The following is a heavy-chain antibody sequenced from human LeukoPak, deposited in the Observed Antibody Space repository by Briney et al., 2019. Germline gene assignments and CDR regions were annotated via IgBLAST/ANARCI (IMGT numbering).Heavy chain of an antibody. CDR2: IYYSGST. CDR3: ARLSQEAGYSSGWSHGAFDI. Sequence: SETLSLTCTVSGGSTSSSSYYWGWIRQPPGKGLEWIGSIYYSGSTYYNPSLKSRVTISVDTSKNQFSLKLSSVTAADTAVYYCARLSQEAGYSSGWSHGAFDIWGQGTMVTVSS. D-gene: IGHD6-19*01. V-gene: IGHV4-39*01. CDR1: GGSTSSSSYY. J-gene: IGHJ3*02.